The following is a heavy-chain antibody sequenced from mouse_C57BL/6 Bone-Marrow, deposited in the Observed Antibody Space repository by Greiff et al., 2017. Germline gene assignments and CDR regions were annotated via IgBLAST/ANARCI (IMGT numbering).Heavy chain of an antibody. CDR2: IDPSDSST. J-gene: IGHJ2*01. V-gene: IGHV1-50*01. CDR1: GYTFTSYW. D-gene: IGHD1-1*01. CDR3: ARDLTTVVAEDY. Sequence: QVHVKQPGAELVKPGASVKLSCKASGYTFTSYWMQWVKQRPGQGLEWIGEIDPSDSSTNSNQKFKGKATLTVDTSSSTAYMQLSSLTSEDSAVYYCARDLTTVVAEDYWGQGTTLTVSS.